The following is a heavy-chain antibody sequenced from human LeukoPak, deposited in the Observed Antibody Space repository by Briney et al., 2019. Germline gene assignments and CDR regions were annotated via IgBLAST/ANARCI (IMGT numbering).Heavy chain of an antibody. V-gene: IGHV3-23*01. CDR2: ISGSGGST. Sequence: PGGSLRLSCAASGFTFSSYAMSWVRQVPGKGLEWVSAISGSGGSTYYADSVKGRFTISRDNSKNTLYLQMNSLRAEDTAVYYCAKDLPPRRIHDYGDYYFDYWGQGTLVTVSS. D-gene: IGHD4-17*01. J-gene: IGHJ4*02. CDR3: AKDLPPRRIHDYGDYYFDY. CDR1: GFTFSSYA.